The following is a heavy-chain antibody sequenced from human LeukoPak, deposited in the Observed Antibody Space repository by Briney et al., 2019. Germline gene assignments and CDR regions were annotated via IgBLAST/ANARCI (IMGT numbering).Heavy chain of an antibody. CDR2: IIPIFGTA. V-gene: IGHV1-69*06. Sequence: SVKVSCKASGGTFSSYAISWVRQAPGQGPEWMGGIIPIFGTANYAQKFQGRVTITADKSTSTAYMELSSLRSEDTAVYYCARVRDKYYDILTGYYNGYYYYGMDVWGKGTTVTVSS. CDR3: ARVRDKYYDILTGYYNGYYYYGMDV. D-gene: IGHD3-9*01. J-gene: IGHJ6*04. CDR1: GGTFSSYA.